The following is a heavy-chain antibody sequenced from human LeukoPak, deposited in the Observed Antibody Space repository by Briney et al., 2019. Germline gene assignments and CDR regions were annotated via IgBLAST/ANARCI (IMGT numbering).Heavy chain of an antibody. V-gene: IGHV3-23*01. CDR2: ISGSGVGT. J-gene: IGHJ4*02. CDR1: GFTFSSYA. Sequence: GGSLRLSCAASGFTFSSYAMSWVRQAPGKGLEWVSGISGSGVGTYYADSVRGRFTISRDNSKNTLYLQMNSLRAEDTALYYCAKDRSCTNDICHGDFDYWGQGTLVTVSS. D-gene: IGHD2-8*01. CDR3: AKDRSCTNDICHGDFDY.